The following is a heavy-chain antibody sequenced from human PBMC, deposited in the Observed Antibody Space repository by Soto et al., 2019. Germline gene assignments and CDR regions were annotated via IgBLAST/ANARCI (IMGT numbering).Heavy chain of an antibody. CDR3: ARTDSSGWLGTFDI. V-gene: IGHV3-66*01. CDR1: GFTVSSNY. Sequence: GGSLRLSCAASGFTVSSNYMSWVRQAPGKGLEWVSVIYSGGSTYYADSEKGRFTISRDNSKNTLYLQMNSLRAEDTAVYYCARTDSSGWLGTFDIWGQGTMVTVSS. CDR2: IYSGGST. D-gene: IGHD6-19*01. J-gene: IGHJ3*02.